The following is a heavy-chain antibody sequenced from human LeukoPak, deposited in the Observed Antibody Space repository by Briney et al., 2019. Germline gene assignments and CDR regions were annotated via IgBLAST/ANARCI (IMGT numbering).Heavy chain of an antibody. J-gene: IGHJ4*02. CDR3: ATSSGWYPKYFDY. D-gene: IGHD6-19*01. CDR1: GFTFSSYN. Sequence: GGSLRLSCAASGFTFSSYNMNWVRQAPGKGLEWVSGVSGSGGDKYSADSLKGRFTISRDNSKNTLYLQMNSLRAEDTALYYCATSSGWYPKYFDYWGQGTLVTVSS. V-gene: IGHV3-23*01. CDR2: VSGSGGDK.